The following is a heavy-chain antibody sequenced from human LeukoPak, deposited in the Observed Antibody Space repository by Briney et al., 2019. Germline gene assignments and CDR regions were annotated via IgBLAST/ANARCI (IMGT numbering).Heavy chain of an antibody. V-gene: IGHV3-23*01. CDR2: ITGNGGGT. D-gene: IGHD3-9*01. J-gene: IGHJ4*02. CDR3: AKWGDYDVLTGYYDPDY. Sequence: PGASLRLSCAASGFTFSNYAMSWVRQAPGKGLEWVSAITGNGGGTYYADSVKGRFTISRDNSKNTLYLQVNSLRAEDTAVYYCAKWGDYDVLTGYYDPDYWGQGTLVTVSS. CDR1: GFTFSNYA.